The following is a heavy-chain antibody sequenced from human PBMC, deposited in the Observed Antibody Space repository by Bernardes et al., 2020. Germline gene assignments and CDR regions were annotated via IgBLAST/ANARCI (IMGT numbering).Heavy chain of an antibody. Sequence: GGSLRLSCAASGFTFSSYSMNWVRQAPGKGLEWVSSISSSSSYIYYADSVKGRFTISRDNAKNSLYLQMNSLRAEDTAVYYCARVQLGSSITGTTVRYLHFLDLLGQRTTVTVSS. CDR3: ARVQLGSSITGTTVRYLHFLDL. V-gene: IGHV3-21*01. D-gene: IGHD1-7*01. CDR2: ISSSSSYI. CDR1: GFTFSSYS. J-gene: IGHJ6*02.